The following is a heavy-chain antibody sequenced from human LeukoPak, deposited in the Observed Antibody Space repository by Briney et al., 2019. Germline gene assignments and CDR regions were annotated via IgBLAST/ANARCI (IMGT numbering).Heavy chain of an antibody. D-gene: IGHD2-15*01. V-gene: IGHV1-69*04. Sequence: GASVKVSCKASGGTFSSYAISWVRQAPGQGLEWMGRIIPILGIANYAQKFQGRVTITADKSTSTAYMELSSLRSEDTAVYYCARAALGYCSGGSCYSLWGQGTLVTVSS. CDR1: GGTFSSYA. J-gene: IGHJ4*02. CDR3: ARAALGYCSGGSCYSL. CDR2: IIPILGIA.